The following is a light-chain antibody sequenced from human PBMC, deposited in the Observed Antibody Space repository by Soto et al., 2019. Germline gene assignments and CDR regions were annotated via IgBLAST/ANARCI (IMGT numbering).Light chain of an antibody. CDR1: QSISSW. CDR3: QQSYSTPRD. J-gene: IGKJ5*01. Sequence: IQMTQSPSTLSASVGDRVTITFRASQSISSWLAWYQQKPGRAPKLLIYDSSSLESGVPSRFSGSGSGTDFILTISSLQPEDFATYYCQQSYSTPRDFGQGTRLE. CDR2: DSS. V-gene: IGKV1-39*01.